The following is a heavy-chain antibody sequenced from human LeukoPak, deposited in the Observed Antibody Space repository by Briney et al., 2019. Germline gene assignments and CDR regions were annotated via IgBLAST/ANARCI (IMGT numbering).Heavy chain of an antibody. D-gene: IGHD3-16*02. J-gene: IGHJ4*02. CDR3: ARGAYDYVWGSYRSTCYFDY. CDR2: IYYSGST. CDR1: GGSISSSSYY. Sequence: SETLSLTCTVSGGSISSSSYYWGWIRQPPGKGLEWIGSIYYSGSTYYNPSLKSRVTISVDTSKNQFSLKLSSVTAADTAVYYCARGAYDYVWGSYRSTCYFDYWGQGTLVTVSS. V-gene: IGHV4-39*01.